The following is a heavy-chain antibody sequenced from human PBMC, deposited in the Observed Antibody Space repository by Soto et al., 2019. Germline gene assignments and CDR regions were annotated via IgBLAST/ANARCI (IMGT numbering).Heavy chain of an antibody. V-gene: IGHV4-34*01. Sequence: QVQLQQWGAGLLKPSETLSLTCAVYGGSFSGYYWGWIRQPPGKGLEWIGEINHSGRTNYNPSLKRRVTISVDTSKDQFSLKLSSVTAADTAVYYCARGVGIAVAGTLRTRRFDPWGQGTLVTVSS. D-gene: IGHD6-19*01. CDR2: INHSGRT. J-gene: IGHJ5*02. CDR1: GGSFSGYY. CDR3: ARGVGIAVAGTLRTRRFDP.